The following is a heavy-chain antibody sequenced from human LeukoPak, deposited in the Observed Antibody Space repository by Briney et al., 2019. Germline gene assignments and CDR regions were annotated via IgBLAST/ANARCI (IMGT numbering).Heavy chain of an antibody. V-gene: IGHV4-59*08. CDR3: ARRGTDNYFDS. CDR1: GDSISTFY. CDR2: IYYGASD. J-gene: IGHJ4*01. Sequence: SETLSLTCTVSGDSISTFYWSWIRQPPGKGLEWIGYIYYGASDNYNPSLKSRVTISLDRPKNRFSLKLTSVPAADTAVYYCARRGTDNYFDSWGHGTLVTVSS.